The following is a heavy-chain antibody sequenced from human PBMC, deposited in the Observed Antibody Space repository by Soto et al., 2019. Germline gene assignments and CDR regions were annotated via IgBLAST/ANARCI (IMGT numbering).Heavy chain of an antibody. CDR3: ACPVTGDY. CDR2: INHSGST. D-gene: IGHD2-21*02. Sequence: SETLSLTCAVYGGSFSGYYWCWIRQPPGKGLEWIGEINHSGSTNYNPSLKSRVTISVDTSKNQFSLKLSSVAAADTAGYYCACPVTGDYWGQGTLVTVCS. J-gene: IGHJ4*02. CDR1: GGSFSGYY. V-gene: IGHV4-34*01.